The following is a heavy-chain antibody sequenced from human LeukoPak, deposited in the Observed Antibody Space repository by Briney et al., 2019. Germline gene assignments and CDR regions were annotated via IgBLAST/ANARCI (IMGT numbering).Heavy chain of an antibody. V-gene: IGHV3-20*04. D-gene: IGHD3-22*01. CDR1: GFTFSDYY. J-gene: IGHJ4*02. CDR3: ARVKGPYYDSSGNYYFDY. Sequence: GGSLRLSCAASGFTFSDYYMSWIRQAPGKGLEWVSGINWNGGSTGYADSVKGRFTISRDNAKNSLYLQMNSLRAEDTALYYCARVKGPYYDSSGNYYFDYRGQGTLVTVSS. CDR2: INWNGGST.